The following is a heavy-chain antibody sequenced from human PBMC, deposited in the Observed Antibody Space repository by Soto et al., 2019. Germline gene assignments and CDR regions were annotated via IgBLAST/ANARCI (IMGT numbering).Heavy chain of an antibody. CDR2: ISSSSSTI. V-gene: IGHV3-48*02. J-gene: IGHJ4*02. CDR1: RFTLSSYS. D-gene: IGHD3-16*01. Sequence: EVQLVESGGRLVQPGGSLRLSCAASRFTLSSYSMNWARQAPGKGLEWVSYISSSSSTIYYADSVKGRFTISRDNAKNSLYLQMNSLRDEDTAVYYCVRGGAFKIDYWGQGTLVTVSS. CDR3: VRGGAFKIDY.